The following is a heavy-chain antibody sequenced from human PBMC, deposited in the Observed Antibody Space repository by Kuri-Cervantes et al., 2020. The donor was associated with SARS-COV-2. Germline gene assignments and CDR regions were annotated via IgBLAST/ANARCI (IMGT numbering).Heavy chain of an antibody. J-gene: IGHJ4*02. D-gene: IGHD3-9*01. Sequence: ASVKVSCKASGDTFTGYYMHWVRQAPGQGLEWMGWINPNSGGTNYAQKFQGWVTMTRDTSISTVYMELSRLRSDDTAVYYCARDGRTYYDILTGYSISYYFDHWGQGALVTVSS. V-gene: IGHV1-2*04. CDR3: ARDGRTYYDILTGYSISYYFDH. CDR1: GDTFTGYY. CDR2: INPNSGGT.